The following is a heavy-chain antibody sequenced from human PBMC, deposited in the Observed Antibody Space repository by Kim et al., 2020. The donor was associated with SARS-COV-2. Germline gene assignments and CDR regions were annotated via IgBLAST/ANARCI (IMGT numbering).Heavy chain of an antibody. J-gene: IGHJ5*02. Sequence: GGSLRLSCAASGFTFSSYAMHWVRQAPGKGLEWVAVIWYDGSNKYYADSVKGRFTISRDNSKNTLYLQMNSLRAEDTAVYYCAKDRAGIAVAGFTFDPWGQGTLVTVSS. CDR1: GFTFSSYA. V-gene: IGHV3-33*06. CDR2: IWYDGSNK. CDR3: AKDRAGIAVAGFTFDP. D-gene: IGHD6-19*01.